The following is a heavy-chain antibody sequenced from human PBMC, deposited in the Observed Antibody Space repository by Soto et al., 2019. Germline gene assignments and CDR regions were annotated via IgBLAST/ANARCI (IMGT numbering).Heavy chain of an antibody. J-gene: IGHJ5*02. CDR3: ARKSPYYDSSGYYPFDP. D-gene: IGHD3-22*01. V-gene: IGHV5-51*01. Sequence: GESLKISCKGSGYSFTSYWIGWVRQMPGKGLEWMGIIYPGDSDTRYSPSFQGQVTISADKSISTAYLQWSSLKASDTAMYYCARKSPYYDSSGYYPFDPWGQGTLVTVSS. CDR1: GYSFTSYW. CDR2: IYPGDSDT.